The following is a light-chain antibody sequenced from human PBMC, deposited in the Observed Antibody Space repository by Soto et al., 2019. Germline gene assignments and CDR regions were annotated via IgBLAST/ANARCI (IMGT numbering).Light chain of an antibody. CDR3: CPYAGTYTLFV. Sequence: QSALTQPRSVSGSPGQSVTISCSGSSSDVGGYNYVSWYQQQPGKAPKLLIYDVTIRTSGVSDRFSGSKSGNTASLTISDRQAEDDGDYHCCPYAGTYTLFVFGTGTKLTVL. CDR1: SSDVGGYNY. CDR2: DVT. J-gene: IGLJ1*01. V-gene: IGLV2-11*01.